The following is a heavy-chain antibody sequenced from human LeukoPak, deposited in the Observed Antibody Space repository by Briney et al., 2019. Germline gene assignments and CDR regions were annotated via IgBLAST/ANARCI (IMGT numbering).Heavy chain of an antibody. D-gene: IGHD3-22*01. CDR1: GYSFTSYW. CDR3: ACTYYYDSSGLPPDTFDI. CDR2: IYPGDSDT. Sequence: GESLKISCKGSGYSFTSYWIGWVRPMPGKGLQWMAIIYPGDSDTRYSPSFQGQVTISADKSISTAYLQWSSLKASDTAMYYCACTYYYDSSGLPPDTFDIWGQGTMVTVSS. V-gene: IGHV5-51*01. J-gene: IGHJ3*02.